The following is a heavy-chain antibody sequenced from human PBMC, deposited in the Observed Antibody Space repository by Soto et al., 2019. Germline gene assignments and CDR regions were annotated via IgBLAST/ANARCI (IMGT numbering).Heavy chain of an antibody. V-gene: IGHV3-33*01. CDR3: ARDLFLGELSLWDY. Sequence: QVQLVESGGGVVQPGRSLRLSCAASGFTFSSYGMPWVRQAPGKGLEWVAVIWYDGSNKYYADSVKGRFTISRDNSKNTLYLQMNSLRAEDTAVYYCARDLFLGELSLWDYWGQGTLVTVSS. J-gene: IGHJ4*02. CDR1: GFTFSSYG. D-gene: IGHD3-16*02. CDR2: IWYDGSNK.